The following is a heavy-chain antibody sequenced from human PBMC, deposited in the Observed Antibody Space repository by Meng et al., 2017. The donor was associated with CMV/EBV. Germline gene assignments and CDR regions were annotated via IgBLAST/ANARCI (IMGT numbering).Heavy chain of an antibody. J-gene: IGHJ5*02. CDR2: INHSGST. D-gene: IGHD1-26*01. CDR1: GGSFSGSC. V-gene: IGHV4-34*01. CDR3: ARGVGGWFDP. Sequence: LWGAGRLKLSETLPPTCAVYGGSFSGSCWSWIRQHPGKVLEWIGEINHSGSTNYNPSLKSRVTISVDTSKNQFSLKLSSVTAADTAVYYCARGVGGWFDPWGQGTLVTVSS.